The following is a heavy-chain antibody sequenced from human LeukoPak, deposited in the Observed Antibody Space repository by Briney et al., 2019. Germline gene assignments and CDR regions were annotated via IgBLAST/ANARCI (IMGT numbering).Heavy chain of an antibody. J-gene: IGHJ4*02. V-gene: IGHV4-34*01. Sequence: SETLSLTCAVYGGSFSGYYWSWIRQPPGKGLEWIGEINHSGSTNYNPSLKSRVTISVDTSKNQFSLKLSSVTAADTAVYYCARECITMVRGVITAFDYWGQGTLVTVSS. CDR3: ARECITMVRGVITAFDY. CDR1: GGSFSGYY. CDR2: INHSGST. D-gene: IGHD3-10*01.